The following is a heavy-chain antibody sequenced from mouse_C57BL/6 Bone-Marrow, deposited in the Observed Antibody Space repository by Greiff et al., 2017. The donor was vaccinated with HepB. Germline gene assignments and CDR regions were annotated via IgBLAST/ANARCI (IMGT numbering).Heavy chain of an antibody. V-gene: IGHV5-4*01. CDR3: ARDHWDRMDY. Sequence: EVKVEESGGGLVKPGGSLKLSCAASGFTFSSYAMSWVRQTPEKRLEWVATISDGGSYTYYPDNVKGRFTISRDNAKNNLYLQMSHLKSEDTAMYYCARDHWDRMDYWGQGTSVTVSS. J-gene: IGHJ4*01. CDR1: GFTFSSYA. D-gene: IGHD4-1*01. CDR2: ISDGGSYT.